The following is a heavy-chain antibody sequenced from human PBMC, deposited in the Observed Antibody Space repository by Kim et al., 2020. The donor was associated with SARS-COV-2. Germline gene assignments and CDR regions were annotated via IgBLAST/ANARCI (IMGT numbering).Heavy chain of an antibody. CDR2: INPSGGST. CDR3: ARGLSRTDSSGYLGLGH. V-gene: IGHV1-46*03. D-gene: IGHD3-22*01. J-gene: IGHJ1*01. Sequence: ASVKVSCKASGYTFTSYYMHWVRQAPGQGLEWMGIINPSGGSTSYAQKFQGRVTMTRDTSTSTVYMELSSLRSEDTAVYYCARGLSRTDSSGYLGLGHWGQGTLVTVSS. CDR1: GYTFTSYY.